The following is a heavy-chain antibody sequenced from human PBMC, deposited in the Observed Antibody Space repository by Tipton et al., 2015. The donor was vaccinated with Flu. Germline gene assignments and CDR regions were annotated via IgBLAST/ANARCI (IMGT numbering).Heavy chain of an antibody. D-gene: IGHD2-8*01. J-gene: IGHJ3*02. CDR2: INWNSGTT. V-gene: IGHV3-9*01. CDR1: GFTFDDYA. Sequence: SLRLSCAASGFTFDDYAMHWVRQAPGKGLEWVSGINWNSGTTVYADSVKGRFAISRENAKNSLYLQMNRLRPEDTALYYRAKGLMLRKKGTFDIWGQRTMVT. CDR3: AKGLMLRKKGTFDI.